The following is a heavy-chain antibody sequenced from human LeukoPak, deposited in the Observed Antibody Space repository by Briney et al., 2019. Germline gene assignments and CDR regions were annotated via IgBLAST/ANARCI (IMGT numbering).Heavy chain of an antibody. D-gene: IGHD3-10*01. J-gene: IGHJ4*02. Sequence: PSETLSLTCAVYGGSFSGYYWSWIRQPPGKGLEWVGSIYYSGSTYYNPSLKSRVTISVDTSKNQFSLKLSSVTAADTAVYYCARTRYYYNSRSYGAPYYFDYWGQGTLVTVSS. V-gene: IGHV4-34*01. CDR3: ARTRYYYNSRSYGAPYYFDY. CDR1: GGSFSGYY. CDR2: IYYSGST.